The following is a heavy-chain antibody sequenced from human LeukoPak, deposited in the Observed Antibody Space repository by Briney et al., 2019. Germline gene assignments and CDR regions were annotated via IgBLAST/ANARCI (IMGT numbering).Heavy chain of an antibody. CDR2: INPNSGGT. CDR1: GHTFTAYY. V-gene: IGHV1-2*02. CDR3: ARADSSNWYWFDP. D-gene: IGHD6-13*01. Sequence: ASVKVSCKASGHTFTAYYIHWVRQAPGQGLEWMGWINPNSGGTNYEQKFQGRVTMTRDTSMSTAYMELSSLRSDDTAVYYCARADSSNWYWFDPWGQGTLVTVSS. J-gene: IGHJ5*02.